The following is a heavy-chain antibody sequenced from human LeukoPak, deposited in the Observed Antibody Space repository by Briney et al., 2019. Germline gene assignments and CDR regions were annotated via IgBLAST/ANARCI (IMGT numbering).Heavy chain of an antibody. V-gene: IGHV1-69*05. D-gene: IGHD4-11*01. CDR1: GYTLTRYG. CDR2: IIPIFGTA. Sequence: GASVKVSCKASGYTLTRYGISWVGQAAGQGLEWMGGIIPIFGTANYAQKFQGRVTITTDESTSTAYMELNSLRSEDTAVYYCAREDYSNYVGAFDIWGQGTMVTVSS. J-gene: IGHJ3*02. CDR3: AREDYSNYVGAFDI.